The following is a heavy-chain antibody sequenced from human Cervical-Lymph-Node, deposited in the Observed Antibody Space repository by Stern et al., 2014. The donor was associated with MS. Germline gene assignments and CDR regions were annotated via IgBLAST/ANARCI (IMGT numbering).Heavy chain of an antibody. J-gene: IGHJ6*02. V-gene: IGHV3-30*18. CDR2: ISYDGSNK. Sequence: VQLVQTGGGVVPPGRSLRLSCAASGFTFSSYGMHSVRQAPGQGLEWVAIISYDGSNKYYADSVKGRFTISRDNSKNTLYLQMNSLRAEDTAVYYCAKGYSSSSALYYYYGMDVWGQGTTVTVSS. CDR1: GFTFSSYG. CDR3: AKGYSSSSALYYYYGMDV. D-gene: IGHD6-6*01.